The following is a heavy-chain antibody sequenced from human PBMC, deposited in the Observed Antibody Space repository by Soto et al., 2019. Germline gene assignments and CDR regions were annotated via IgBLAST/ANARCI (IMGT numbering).Heavy chain of an antibody. D-gene: IGHD2-8*01. Sequence: GGSLRLSCAASGFTFSDHYMEWVRQAPGKGLEWVGRIRNKANGFTTEYAASVRGRFTISRDDSKNLVYLQMNSLKTEDTAVYYCTRWQTSMDYFEYWGRGTLVTVSS. V-gene: IGHV3-72*01. CDR3: TRWQTSMDYFEY. CDR1: GFTFSDHY. CDR2: IRNKANGFTT. J-gene: IGHJ4*02.